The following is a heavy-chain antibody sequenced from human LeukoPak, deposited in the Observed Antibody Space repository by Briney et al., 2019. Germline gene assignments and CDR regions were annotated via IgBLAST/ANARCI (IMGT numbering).Heavy chain of an antibody. CDR1: GYSISSGSYY. J-gene: IGHJ5*02. CDR2: IYTSGST. Sequence: SETLSLTCTVSGYSISSGSYYWSWIRQPAGKGLEWIGRIYTSGSTNYSPSLKSRVTISVDQSKNQFSLKMSSVTAADTALYYCARVSGSSNFDPWGQGTLVTVSS. CDR3: ARVSGSSNFDP. D-gene: IGHD3-10*01. V-gene: IGHV4-61*02.